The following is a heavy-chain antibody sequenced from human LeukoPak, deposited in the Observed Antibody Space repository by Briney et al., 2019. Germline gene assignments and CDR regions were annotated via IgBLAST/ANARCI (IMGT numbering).Heavy chain of an antibody. CDR3: GRWYDSGRYFDN. CDR2: TSDSGNT. V-gene: IGHV4-59*01. D-gene: IGHD6-19*01. CDR1: GGSIRNYY. J-gene: IGHJ4*02. Sequence: SETLSLTCSVTGGSIRNYYWSWIRQPPGRGLEWIGYTSDSGNTYYNPSLKSRVTISVDTSKNQFTLKVTSATAADTAVYYCGRWYDSGRYFDNWGRGTSVTVSS.